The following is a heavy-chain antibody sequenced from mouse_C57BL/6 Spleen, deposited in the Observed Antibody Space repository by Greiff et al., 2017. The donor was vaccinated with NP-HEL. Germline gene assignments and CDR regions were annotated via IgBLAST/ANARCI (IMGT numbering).Heavy chain of an antibody. D-gene: IGHD1-1*01. V-gene: IGHV1-53*01. Sequence: VQLQQPGTELVKPGASVKLSCKASGYTFTSYWMHWVKQRPGQGLEWIGNINPSNGGTNYNEKFKSKATLTVDKSSSTAYMQLSSLTSEDSAVYYCARGVYYYGTRYFDVWGTGTTVTVSS. CDR1: GYTFTSYW. CDR2: INPSNGGT. CDR3: ARGVYYYGTRYFDV. J-gene: IGHJ1*03.